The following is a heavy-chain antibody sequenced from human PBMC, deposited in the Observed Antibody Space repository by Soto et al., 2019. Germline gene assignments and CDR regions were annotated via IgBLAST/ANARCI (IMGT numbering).Heavy chain of an antibody. V-gene: IGHV4-59*08. CDR3: ARHDSGGSYYYYYYMDV. D-gene: IGHD2-15*01. Sequence: SETLSLTCTVSGGSISSYYWSWIRQPPGKGLEWIGYIYYSGSTNYNPSLKSRVTISVDTSKNQFSLKLSSVTAADTAVYYCARHDSGGSYYYYYYMDVWGKGTKVTVSS. J-gene: IGHJ6*03. CDR2: IYYSGST. CDR1: GGSISSYY.